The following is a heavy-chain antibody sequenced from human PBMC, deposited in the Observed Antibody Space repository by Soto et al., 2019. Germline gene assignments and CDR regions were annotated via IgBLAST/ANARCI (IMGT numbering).Heavy chain of an antibody. CDR1: GGSISSGGYY. V-gene: IGHV4-31*03. CDR3: ARSPKATVTAFDY. D-gene: IGHD4-17*01. J-gene: IGHJ4*02. CDR2: IYYSGRT. Sequence: QVQLQESGPGLVKPSQTLSLTCTVSGGSISSGGYYWSWIRQHPGKGLEWIRYIYYSGRTYYNPSRWSRVTRSVATSNNPFSLQLSPVPAPDTAVYCCARSPKATVTAFDYWGQGPLVTFSS.